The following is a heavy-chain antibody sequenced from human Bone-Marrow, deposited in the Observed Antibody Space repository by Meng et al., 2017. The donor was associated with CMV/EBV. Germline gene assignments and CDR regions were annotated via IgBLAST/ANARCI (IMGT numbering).Heavy chain of an antibody. CDR2: INPNSGGT. V-gene: IGHV1-2*02. Sequence: ALLVEAVAQCGTAGTSVKASWKASGNTFTGYLTDWVRQAPGQGLEWMGWINPNSGGTTYAQKFQGRVTMTRDTSISTAYMELSRLRSDDTAVYYCARESITMVRGVSWFDPWGQGTLVTVSS. D-gene: IGHD3-10*01. CDR3: ARESITMVRGVSWFDP. J-gene: IGHJ5*02. CDR1: GNTFTGYL.